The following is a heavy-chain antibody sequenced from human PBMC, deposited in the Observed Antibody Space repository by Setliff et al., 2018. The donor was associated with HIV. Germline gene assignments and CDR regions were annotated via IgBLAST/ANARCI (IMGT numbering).Heavy chain of an antibody. D-gene: IGHD3-10*01. Sequence: ASVKVSCKASXGPCNRHAMRWMRQAPGQGREWMGGTNPILVSANYEQKFQGXVPITTDDSKSTAYMEXSSLRXXXTXXYFCXXXXAXXXXIMIRGAGWFDPWGQGTLVTVSS. CDR1: XGPCNRHA. J-gene: IGHJ5*02. CDR3: XXXXAXXXXIMIRGAGWFDP. V-gene: IGHV1-69*05. CDR2: TNPILVSA.